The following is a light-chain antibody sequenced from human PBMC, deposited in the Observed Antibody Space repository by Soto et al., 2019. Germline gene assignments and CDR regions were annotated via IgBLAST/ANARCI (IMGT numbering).Light chain of an antibody. Sequence: QSVLTQPASVSGSPGQSITISCTGTSSDVGGYNYVSWYQQHPGKAPKLMIYEVSNRPSGVSNRFSGSKSGNTASLTISGLQAEGEADYYCSSYTSSSTAYVFGTGTKVTVL. CDR3: SSYTSSSTAYV. CDR1: SSDVGGYNY. J-gene: IGLJ1*01. CDR2: EVS. V-gene: IGLV2-14*01.